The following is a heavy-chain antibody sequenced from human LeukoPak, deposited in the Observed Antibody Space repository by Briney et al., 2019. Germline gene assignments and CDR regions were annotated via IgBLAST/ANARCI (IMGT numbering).Heavy chain of an antibody. CDR1: GCTFTDYY. CDR3: ARDEAVAGMGY. V-gene: IGHV1-2*02. J-gene: IGHJ4*02. D-gene: IGHD6-19*01. CDR2: INPNSGGT. Sequence: ASVKVSCKASGCTFTDYYMHWVRQAPGQGLEWMGWINPNSGGTNYAQKFQGRVTMTRDTSISTAYMEVSRLRSDDTAVYYCARDEAVAGMGYWGQGTLVTVSS.